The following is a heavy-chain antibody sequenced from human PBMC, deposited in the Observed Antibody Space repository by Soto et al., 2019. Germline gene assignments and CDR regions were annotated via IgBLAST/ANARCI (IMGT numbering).Heavy chain of an antibody. J-gene: IGHJ4*02. V-gene: IGHV3-23*01. CDR2: ISGSGGST. CDR3: AKMSRRSWIQLWLPDY. D-gene: IGHD5-18*01. CDR1: GFTFSSYA. Sequence: SGGSLRLSCAASGFTFSSYAMSWVRQAPGKGLEWVSAISGSGGSTYYADSVKGRFTISRDNSKNTLYLQMNSLRAEDTAVYYCAKMSRRSWIQLWLPDYWGQGTLVTVSS.